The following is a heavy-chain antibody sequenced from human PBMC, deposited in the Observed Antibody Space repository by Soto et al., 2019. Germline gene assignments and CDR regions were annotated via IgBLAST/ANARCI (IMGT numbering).Heavy chain of an antibody. CDR3: ARGDRICTATNCYGYWFDY. CDR1: GFTFSSYW. J-gene: IGHJ4*02. Sequence: GGSLRLSCAVSGFTFSSYWTSWVRQAPGKGLEWVANIHQGGSEKYHVDSVKGRFTISRDNAKNSLYLQMNSVRVEDTAVYYCARGDRICTATNCYGYWFDYWGQGTPVTVSS. D-gene: IGHD2-2*01. V-gene: IGHV3-7*01. CDR2: IHQGGSEK.